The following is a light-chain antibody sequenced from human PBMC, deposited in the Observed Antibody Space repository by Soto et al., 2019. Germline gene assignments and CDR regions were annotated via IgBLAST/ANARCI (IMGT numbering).Light chain of an antibody. Sequence: EIVLTQSPGTLSLSPVERATLSCRASHSVSSNYLAWYQQKSGQAPRLLIYGASSRATGIPDRFSGSGSGTDFTLTISKLEPEDFAVYYCQQYGNSPYAFGQGTELEI. CDR3: QQYGNSPYA. CDR2: GAS. J-gene: IGKJ2*01. CDR1: HSVSSNY. V-gene: IGKV3-20*01.